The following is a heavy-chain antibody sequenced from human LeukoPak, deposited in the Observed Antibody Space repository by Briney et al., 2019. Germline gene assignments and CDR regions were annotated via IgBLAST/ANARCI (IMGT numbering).Heavy chain of an antibody. J-gene: IGHJ3*01. CDR1: GGSISSYY. CDR3: VRASVDSGGAFDV. D-gene: IGHD5-12*01. V-gene: IGHV4-59*01. CDR2: IYYSGST. Sequence: SETLSLTCTVSGGSISSYYWSWIRQPPGKGLEWIGYIYYSGSTNYNPSLESRVTTSRDTPKNQFSLTLSSMTAADTATYYCVRASVDSGGAFDVWGQGTVVTVSS.